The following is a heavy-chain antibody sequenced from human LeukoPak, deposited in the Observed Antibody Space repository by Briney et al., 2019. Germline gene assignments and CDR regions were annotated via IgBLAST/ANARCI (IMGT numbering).Heavy chain of an antibody. J-gene: IGHJ6*03. V-gene: IGHV3-53*01. CDR1: EIIVSSSH. CDR3: ARGLDCTSGVCYSGDYYYMDV. CDR2: IYSGGDT. D-gene: IGHD2-8*01. Sequence: PGGSLRLSCAASEIIVSSSHMIWVRQAPGKGLEWVSVIYSGGDTYYADSVKGRFTISRDNFKNTVYLQMNSLRVEDTAVYYCARGLDCTSGVCYSGDYYYMDVWGKGTTVTVSS.